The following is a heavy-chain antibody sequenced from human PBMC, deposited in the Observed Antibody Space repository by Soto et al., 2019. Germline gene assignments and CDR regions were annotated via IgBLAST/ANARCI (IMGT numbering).Heavy chain of an antibody. CDR3: TREAGY. CDR2: MYNDGRT. V-gene: IGHV4-31*03. CDR1: GGSVSSGGFY. Sequence: QVRLQESGPGLVKPSQTLSLTCTVSGGSVSSGGFYWNWIRQHPGKGLEWIGYMYNDGRTEYNPSLKSRVSISVDTPKNQFSLKVMSVTVAETAVYYCTREAGYWGQGILVTVSS. J-gene: IGHJ4*02. D-gene: IGHD6-25*01.